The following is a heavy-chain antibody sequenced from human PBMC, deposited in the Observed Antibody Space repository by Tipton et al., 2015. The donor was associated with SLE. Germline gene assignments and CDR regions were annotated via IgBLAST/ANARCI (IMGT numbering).Heavy chain of an antibody. J-gene: IGHJ3*02. CDR1: GGSITSGSYY. CDR2: IHFSGLT. CDR3: ARTVVPDVMGAFDI. V-gene: IGHV4-61*02. D-gene: IGHD2-2*01. Sequence: TLSLTCTVSGGSITSGSYYWSWIRQPAGKGLEWIGRIHFSGLTRYNPPLQSRLTMSLDTSQNQLSLKLSSMTAADTAVYYCARTVVPDVMGAFDIWGQGTMVTVSS.